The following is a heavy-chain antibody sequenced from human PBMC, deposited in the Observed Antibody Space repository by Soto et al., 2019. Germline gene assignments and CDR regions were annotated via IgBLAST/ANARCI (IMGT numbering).Heavy chain of an antibody. CDR1: GYSFTSYW. Sequence: GESLKISCKGSGYSFTSYWIGWVRQMPGKGLECMGIIYPGDSDTRYSPSFQGQVTISADKSISTAYLQWSSLKASDTAMYYCARPRYPGRGYYGMDVWGQGNTVTVSS. CDR2: IYPGDSDT. J-gene: IGHJ6*02. V-gene: IGHV5-51*01. D-gene: IGHD2-15*01. CDR3: ARPRYPGRGYYGMDV.